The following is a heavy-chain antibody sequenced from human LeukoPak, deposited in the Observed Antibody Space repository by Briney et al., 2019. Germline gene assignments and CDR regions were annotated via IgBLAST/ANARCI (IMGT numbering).Heavy chain of an antibody. Sequence: PGGSLRLSCAISGFTFSDHFLDWVRQAPGKGLEWVGRSRNKAKSYTTEYAASVKGRFTISRDDSKNSLYLQMDSLKTEDTAVYYCVRVGSVAGSDYLDYWGQGTLDTVSS. D-gene: IGHD6-19*01. J-gene: IGHJ4*02. CDR1: GFTFSDHF. V-gene: IGHV3-72*01. CDR3: VRVGSVAGSDYLDY. CDR2: SRNKAKSYTT.